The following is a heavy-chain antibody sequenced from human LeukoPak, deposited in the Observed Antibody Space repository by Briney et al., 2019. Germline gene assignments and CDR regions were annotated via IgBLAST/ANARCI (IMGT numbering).Heavy chain of an antibody. J-gene: IGHJ4*02. D-gene: IGHD5-24*01. Sequence: GGSLRLSCAASGFTFSSYSMNWVRQAPEKGLEWVSYISSSSSTIYYADSVKGRFSISRDNAKNSLYLQMNSLRAEDTAVYYCARNRISVEMATIQFFDYWGQGTLVTVSS. CDR1: GFTFSSYS. CDR3: ARNRISVEMATIQFFDY. CDR2: ISSSSSTI. V-gene: IGHV3-48*04.